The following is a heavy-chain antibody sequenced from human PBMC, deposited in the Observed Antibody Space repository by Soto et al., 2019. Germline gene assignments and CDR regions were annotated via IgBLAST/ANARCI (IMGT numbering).Heavy chain of an antibody. CDR3: ARTYYYDSSGLRSYGMDV. J-gene: IGHJ6*02. CDR2: IYTSGST. D-gene: IGHD3-22*01. CDR1: GGSISSYY. Sequence: SETLSLTCTVSGGSISSYYWSWIRQPAGKGLEWIGRIYTSGSTNYNPSLKSRVTMSVDTSKNQFSLKLSSVTAADTAVYYCARTYYYDSSGLRSYGMDVWGQGTTVTVSS. V-gene: IGHV4-4*07.